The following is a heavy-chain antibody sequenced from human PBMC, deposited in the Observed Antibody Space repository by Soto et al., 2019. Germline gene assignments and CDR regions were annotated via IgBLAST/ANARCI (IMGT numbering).Heavy chain of an antibody. CDR1: GGTFSSYT. V-gene: IGHV1-69*02. J-gene: IGHJ5*02. Sequence: ASVKVSCKASGGTFSSYTISWVRQAPGQGLEWMGRIIPILGIANYAQKFQGRVTITADKSTSTAYMELSSLRSEDTAVYYCARLRPIRINCSSTSCLLIHWVGWFDPWGQGTLVTVSS. CDR2: IIPILGIA. CDR3: ARLRPIRINCSSTSCLLIHWVGWFDP. D-gene: IGHD2-2*01.